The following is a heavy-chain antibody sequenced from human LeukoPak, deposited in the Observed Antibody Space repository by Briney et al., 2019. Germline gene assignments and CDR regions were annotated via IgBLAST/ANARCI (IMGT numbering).Heavy chain of an antibody. J-gene: IGHJ4*02. CDR3: AKNDGNIWQPHS. Sequence: PGGSLRLSCSTSGFTFSNFVMQWVRQTPGKGLEYVSVISTDGSQHYPDSVKGRFTIFRDNSKNTLYLQMNSLRPEDTAIYYCAKNDGNIWQPHSWGQGTLVTVSS. V-gene: IGHV3-64D*06. CDR2: ISTDGSQ. CDR1: GFTFSNFV.